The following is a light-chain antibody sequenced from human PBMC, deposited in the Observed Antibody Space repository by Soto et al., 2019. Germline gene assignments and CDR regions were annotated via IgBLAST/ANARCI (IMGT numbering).Light chain of an antibody. CDR3: QQYSSFPFT. CDR2: AAS. J-gene: IGKJ2*01. V-gene: IGKV1-8*01. CDR1: QGVSNS. Sequence: AIRLTQSPSSFSASTGDKVTITCRATQGVSNSLAWYQQKPGKAPKLLIYAASTLQTGVPSRFSGSGSGTEFTFTISCLQSEDFATYYCQQYSSFPFTFGQGTKLETK.